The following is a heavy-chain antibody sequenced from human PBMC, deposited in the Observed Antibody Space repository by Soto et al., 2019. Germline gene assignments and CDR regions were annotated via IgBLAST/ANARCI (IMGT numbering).Heavy chain of an antibody. CDR1: GFTFSSYG. Sequence: QVQLVESGGGAVQPGRSLRLSCAASGFTFSSYGMHWVRQAPGKGLEWVAVISYDGSNKYYADSVKGRFTISRDNSKNTLYLQMNSLRAEDTAVYYCAKKALLDYYYYYYMDVWGKGTTVTVSS. CDR2: ISYDGSNK. CDR3: AKKALLDYYYYYYMDV. D-gene: IGHD1-1*01. J-gene: IGHJ6*03. V-gene: IGHV3-30*18.